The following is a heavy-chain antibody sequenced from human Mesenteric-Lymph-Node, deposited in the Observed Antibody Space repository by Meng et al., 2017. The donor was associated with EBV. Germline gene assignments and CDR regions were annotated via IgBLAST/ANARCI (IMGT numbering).Heavy chain of an antibody. V-gene: IGHV1-18*01. Sequence: QGQLGQSGPEVKKPGASVTVSCKASGNTFTSYGSNGVRQAPGQGLEWMGWISAYTDNTNYAQKLQGRVTLTIDTSTSTAYMEMRSLRSDDTAVYYCATMNSGWYMVYWGQGTLVTVSS. CDR3: ATMNSGWYMVY. J-gene: IGHJ4*02. CDR1: GNTFTSYG. D-gene: IGHD6-19*01. CDR2: ISAYTDNT.